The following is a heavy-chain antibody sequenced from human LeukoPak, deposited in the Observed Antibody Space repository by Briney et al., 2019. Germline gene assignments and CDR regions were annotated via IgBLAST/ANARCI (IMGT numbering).Heavy chain of an antibody. CDR2: IYFSGTT. D-gene: IGHD4-23*01. Sequence: PSETLSLTCTVSGGSITTSNYYWAWIRQPPGKGLEWIGSIYFSGTTYYNPSLKSRVSVSVATSKNQFSLKVTSVTAADTGVYYCASDYGADSGYWGQGTLVTVSS. CDR3: ASDYGADSGY. CDR1: GGSITTSNYY. V-gene: IGHV4-39*01. J-gene: IGHJ4*02.